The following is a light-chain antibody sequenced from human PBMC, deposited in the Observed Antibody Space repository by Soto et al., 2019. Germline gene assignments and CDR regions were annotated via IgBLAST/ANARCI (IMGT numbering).Light chain of an antibody. CDR1: QSVSSN. V-gene: IGKV3-15*01. Sequence: EILMTQSPATLSVSPGERAPLSCRASQSVSSNLAWYQQTPGQAPRILIYGASTRDTGIPARFSGSGSGTEFTLPISRLQSEDFEVYYCQQYNNWPRTFGQGTKVDIK. CDR3: QQYNNWPRT. CDR2: GAS. J-gene: IGKJ1*01.